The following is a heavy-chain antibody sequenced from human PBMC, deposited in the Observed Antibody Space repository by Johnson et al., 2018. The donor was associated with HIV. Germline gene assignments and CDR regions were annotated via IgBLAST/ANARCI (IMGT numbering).Heavy chain of an antibody. CDR2: ISSSGSTI. Sequence: QVQLVESGGGLVKPGGSLRLSCAASGFTFSDYYMSWIRQAPGKGLEWVSYISSSGSTIYYADSVKGRFTISRDNSKNTLYLQMNSLRAEDTAVYYCARDRYYYDSSAQQAFDIWGQGTMVTVSS. D-gene: IGHD3-22*01. CDR1: GFTFSDYY. CDR3: ARDRYYYDSSAQQAFDI. J-gene: IGHJ3*02. V-gene: IGHV3-11*04.